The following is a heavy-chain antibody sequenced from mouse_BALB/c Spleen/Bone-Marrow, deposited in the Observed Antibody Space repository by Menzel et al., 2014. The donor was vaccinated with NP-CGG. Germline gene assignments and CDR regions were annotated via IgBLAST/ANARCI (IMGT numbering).Heavy chain of an antibody. CDR1: GFTFSDYY. V-gene: IGHV5-4*02. Sequence: EVQLQESGGNLVKPGGSLKLSCAASGFTFSDYYMYWVRQTPEKRLEWVATISDGGSYTYYPDSVKGRFTISRDNAKNSLYLQMNSLKSEDSAMYYRARGGAHYYGRGFTYWGQGTLVTVSA. CDR2: ISDGGSYT. J-gene: IGHJ3*01. CDR3: ARGGAHYYGRGFTY. D-gene: IGHD1-2*01.